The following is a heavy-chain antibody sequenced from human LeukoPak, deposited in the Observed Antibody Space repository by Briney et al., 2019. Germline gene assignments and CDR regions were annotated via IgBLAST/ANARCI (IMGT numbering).Heavy chain of an antibody. CDR1: GGSISRYY. CDR3: ARDDYDILTGNPYWYFDL. CDR2: TYDGGST. Sequence: SETLSLTCTVSGGSISRYYWSWIRQPPGKGLEWIAYTYDGGSTNYNPSLKSRVTISVDTSKNQFSLKLSSVTAADTAMYFCARDDYDILTGNPYWYFDLWGRGTLVTVSS. J-gene: IGHJ2*01. D-gene: IGHD3-9*01. V-gene: IGHV4-59*01.